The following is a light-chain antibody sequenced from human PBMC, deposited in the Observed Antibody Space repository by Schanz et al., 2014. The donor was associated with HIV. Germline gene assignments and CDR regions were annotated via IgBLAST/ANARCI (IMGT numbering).Light chain of an antibody. CDR2: NND. Sequence: QSVLTQPPSVSAPPGQKVTISCSGSTTNIAYNYVSWYQQVPGAAPKLLIFNNDQRPSGIPDRFSGSKSGTSATLAIIGLQAGDEADYYCGAWDSGRRAVVFGGGTKLTVL. CDR1: TTNIAYNY. CDR3: GAWDSGRRAVV. J-gene: IGLJ2*01. V-gene: IGLV1-51*02.